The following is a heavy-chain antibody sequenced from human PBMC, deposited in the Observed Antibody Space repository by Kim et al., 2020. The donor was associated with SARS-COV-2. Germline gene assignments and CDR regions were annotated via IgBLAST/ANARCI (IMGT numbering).Heavy chain of an antibody. J-gene: IGHJ6*02. CDR1: GGSFSGHS. D-gene: IGHD2-2*02. Sequence: SETLSLTSAVYGGSFSGHSWTWIRQPPGKGLEWIGEITHSGSTKYNPSLKSRLTISIDMSKNQFSLKLTSVTAADTGLYYCTRGRVGVVPAPVLGLGPYYDYFTLDVWGHGTTVIVSS. V-gene: IGHV4-34*01. CDR2: ITHSGST. CDR3: TRGRVGVVPAPVLGLGPYYDYFTLDV.